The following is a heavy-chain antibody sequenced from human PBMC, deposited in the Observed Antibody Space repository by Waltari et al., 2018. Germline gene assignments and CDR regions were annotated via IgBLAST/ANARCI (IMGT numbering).Heavy chain of an antibody. J-gene: IGHJ1*01. D-gene: IGHD4-17*01. Sequence: QVQLVQSGADVKRPGASVMVSCKASGYTFTSYDIHWVRQATGQGLEWMGWRDPKNGNTAYEQKFQGRVTLTRDTSINTAYMDLSSLTSEDTGMYFCARGTDYGDYDFQHWGQGTLVTVSS. CDR2: RDPKNGNT. V-gene: IGHV1-8*01. CDR3: ARGTDYGDYDFQH. CDR1: GYTFTSYD.